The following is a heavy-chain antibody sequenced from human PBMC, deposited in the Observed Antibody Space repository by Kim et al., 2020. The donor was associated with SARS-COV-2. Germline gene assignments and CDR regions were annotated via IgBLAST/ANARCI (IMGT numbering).Heavy chain of an antibody. J-gene: IGHJ4*02. V-gene: IGHV3-43D*03. CDR3: AKVAGKGEGDSDY. Sequence: TYYADSVKGRFTISRDNSKNSLYLQMNSLRAEDTALYYCAKVAGKGEGDSDYWGQGTLVTVSS. CDR2: T. D-gene: IGHD3-16*01.